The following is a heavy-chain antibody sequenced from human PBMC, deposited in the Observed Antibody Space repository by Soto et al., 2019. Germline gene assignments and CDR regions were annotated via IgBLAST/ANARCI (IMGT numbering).Heavy chain of an antibody. CDR2: IIPLFGTA. CDR3: AAALDYYDSRSHAFDI. D-gene: IGHD3-22*01. CDR1: GGTFSSYA. J-gene: IGHJ3*02. Sequence: QVQLVQSGAEVKKPGSSVKVSCKASGGTFSSYAISWVRQAPGQGLEWMGGIIPLFGTANYAQKFQGRVTIPAEKSTSTAYMELSSLRSEDTAMYYCAAALDYYDSRSHAFDIRGPGTMVPVSS. V-gene: IGHV1-69*06.